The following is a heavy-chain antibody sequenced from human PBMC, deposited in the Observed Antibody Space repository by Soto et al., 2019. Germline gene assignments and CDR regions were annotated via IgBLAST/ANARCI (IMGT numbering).Heavy chain of an antibody. J-gene: IGHJ4*02. CDR2: ISYDGSNK. CDR1: GFTFSSYS. V-gene: IGHV3-30*18. CDR3: AKRRGYDYYFDY. D-gene: IGHD3-3*01. Sequence: VQLVESGGGLVKPGGSLRLSCAASGFTFSSYSMNWVRQAPGKGLEWVAVISYDGSNKYYADSVKGRFTISRDNSKNTLYLQMNSLRAEDTAVYYCAKRRGYDYYFDYWGQGTLVTVSS.